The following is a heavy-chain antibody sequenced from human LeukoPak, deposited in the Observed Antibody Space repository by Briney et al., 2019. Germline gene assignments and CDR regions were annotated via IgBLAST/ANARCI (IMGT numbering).Heavy chain of an antibody. CDR2: IYSGGST. D-gene: IGHD5-18*01. CDR1: GFTVSSNY. CDR3: ARDRGYSYGYDYYYYGMDV. J-gene: IGHJ6*04. V-gene: IGHV3-53*01. Sequence: GGSLRLSCAASGFTVSSNYMSWVRQAPGKGLEWVSAIYSGGSTYYADSVKGRFTISRDNSKNTLYLQMNSLRAEDTAVYYCARDRGYSYGYDYYYYGMDVWGKGTTVTVSS.